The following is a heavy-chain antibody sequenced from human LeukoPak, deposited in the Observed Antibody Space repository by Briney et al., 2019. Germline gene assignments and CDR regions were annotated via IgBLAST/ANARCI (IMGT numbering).Heavy chain of an antibody. D-gene: IGHD3-22*01. J-gene: IGHJ1*01. CDR3: ARGNYDSSDFEYLQH. CDR2: INPNSGGT. Sequence: ASVKVSCKASGYTFTGYYMHWVRQAPGQGLEWMGWINPNSGGTNFAQTFQGRVTMTRDTSISTAYMELSSLRSDDTAVYYCARGNYDSSDFEYLQHWGQGTLVTVSS. CDR1: GYTFTGYY. V-gene: IGHV1-2*02.